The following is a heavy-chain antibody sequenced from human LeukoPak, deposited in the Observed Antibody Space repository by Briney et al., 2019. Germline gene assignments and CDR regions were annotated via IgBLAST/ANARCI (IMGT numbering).Heavy chain of an antibody. CDR2: IYPGDSDT. D-gene: IGHD6-19*01. J-gene: IGHJ3*02. CDR1: GYSFSNYW. Sequence: GESLKISCKGSGYSFSNYWIGWVRQMPGKGLEWMGIIYPGDSDTRYSPSFQGQVTISADKSISTAYLQWSSLKASDTAIYYCARLTGSGWYVTGAFDIWGQGTMVTVSS. CDR3: ARLTGSGWYVTGAFDI. V-gene: IGHV5-51*01.